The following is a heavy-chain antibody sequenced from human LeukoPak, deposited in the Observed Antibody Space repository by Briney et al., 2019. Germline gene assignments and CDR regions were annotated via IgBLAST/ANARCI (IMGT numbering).Heavy chain of an antibody. J-gene: IGHJ4*02. Sequence: GRSLRLSCAASGFTFSSYAMHWVRQAPGKGLEWVAVISYDGSNKYYADSVKGRFTISRDNSKNTLHLQMNSLRAEDTAVYYCARDEELGSSEFDYWGQGTLVTV. CDR3: ARDEELGSSEFDY. D-gene: IGHD6-13*01. CDR1: GFTFSSYA. CDR2: ISYDGSNK. V-gene: IGHV3-30-3*01.